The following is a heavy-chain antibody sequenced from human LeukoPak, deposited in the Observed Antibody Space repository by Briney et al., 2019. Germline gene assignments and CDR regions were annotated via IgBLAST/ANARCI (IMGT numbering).Heavy chain of an antibody. Sequence: GGSLRLSCAASGFTFSSFTMNWVRQVPGKGLEWVSSISSSSSYIYSAGSVKGRFTISRDNARNSLYLRMNSLRAEDTAVYYCARVLSGRGSLYSYYYYMDVWGKGTTVTISS. CDR3: ARVLSGRGSLYSYYYYMDV. V-gene: IGHV3-21*04. J-gene: IGHJ6*03. D-gene: IGHD3-10*01. CDR2: ISSSSSYI. CDR1: GFTFSSFT.